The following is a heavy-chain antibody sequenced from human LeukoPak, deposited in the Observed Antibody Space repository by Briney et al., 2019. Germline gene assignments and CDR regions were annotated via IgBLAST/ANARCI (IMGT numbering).Heavy chain of an antibody. J-gene: IGHJ4*02. D-gene: IGHD5-24*01. Sequence: PETLSLTCTVSGYSISSGYYWGWIRQPPGKGLEWIGSIYHSGRTYYNPSLKSRVTISVDTSKNQFSLKLSSVTAADTAVYYCARDRRDGYNYGVYYFDYWGQGTLVTVSS. V-gene: IGHV4-38-2*02. CDR2: IYHSGRT. CDR3: ARDRRDGYNYGVYYFDY. CDR1: GYSISSGYY.